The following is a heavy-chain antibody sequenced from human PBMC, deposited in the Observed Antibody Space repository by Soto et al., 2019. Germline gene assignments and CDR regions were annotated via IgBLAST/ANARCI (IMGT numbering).Heavy chain of an antibody. CDR1: GYTFTTAW. J-gene: IGHJ4*02. CDR2: IYPSDSDT. D-gene: IGHD1-26*01. CDR3: ARDPGWELPYFAY. V-gene: IGHV5-51*01. Sequence: GESLKSSCKGSGYTFTTAWIAWVRQMPGKGLEWMGIIYPSDSDTRYSPSFQGQVTISVDKSISAAHLQWSSLKASDTAMYYCARDPGWELPYFAYWGQGTLVTVSS.